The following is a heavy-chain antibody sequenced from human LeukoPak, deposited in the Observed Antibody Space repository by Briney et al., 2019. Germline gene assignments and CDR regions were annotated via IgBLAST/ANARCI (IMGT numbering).Heavy chain of an antibody. D-gene: IGHD3-16*01. CDR1: GYSFTSYW. CDR2: IYPDDSDT. V-gene: IGHV5-51*01. J-gene: IGHJ3*02. CDR3: TVGATTSRDAFDI. Sequence: PGESLKISCKGSGYSFTSYWIGWVRQMPGKGLEWMGIIYPDDSDTRYSPSFRGQVTISADKSISTAYLQWSSLKASDTAMYYCTVGATTSRDAFDIWGQGTMVTVSS.